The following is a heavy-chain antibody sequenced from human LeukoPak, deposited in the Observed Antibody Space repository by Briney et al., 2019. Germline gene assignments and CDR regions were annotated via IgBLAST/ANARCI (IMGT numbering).Heavy chain of an antibody. CDR1: GYTFTGYY. V-gene: IGHV1-2*04. Sequence: ASVKVSCKASGYTFTGYYMHWVRQAPGQGLEWMGWINPNSGGTNYAQKFQGWVTMTRDTSISTAYMELSRLRSDDTAVYYCAREDAAGTQNFDYWGQGTLVTVSS. D-gene: IGHD6-13*01. J-gene: IGHJ4*02. CDR3: AREDAAGTQNFDY. CDR2: INPNSGGT.